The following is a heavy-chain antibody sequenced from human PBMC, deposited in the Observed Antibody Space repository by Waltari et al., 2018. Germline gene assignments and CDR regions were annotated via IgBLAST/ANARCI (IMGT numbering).Heavy chain of an antibody. J-gene: IGHJ6*02. Sequence: QVQLQASGPGLVKPSETLSLTCTVSGGSISSYYWSWIRQPPGKGLEWIGYIYYSGSTNYNPSLKSRVTISVDTSKNQFSLKLSSVTAADTAVYYCARDRYYSSSWYVDYYGMDVWGQGTTVTVSS. CDR2: IYYSGST. CDR1: GGSISSYY. D-gene: IGHD6-13*01. V-gene: IGHV4-59*01. CDR3: ARDRYYSSSWYVDYYGMDV.